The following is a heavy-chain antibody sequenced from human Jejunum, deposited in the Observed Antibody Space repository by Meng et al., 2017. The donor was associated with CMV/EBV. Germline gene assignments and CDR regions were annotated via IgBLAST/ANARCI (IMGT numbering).Heavy chain of an antibody. CDR3: ARFDIFGADTSPPYNHGLDV. V-gene: IGHV1-18*01. Sequence: YGVSWVRQAPGQGLGWMGWINTYSGDTTHAQKLQGRVTMTSDTSATAAYMELGSLTSDDTAVYYCARFDIFGADTSPPYNHGLDVWGQGTTVTVSS. CDR2: INTYSGDT. D-gene: IGHD3-3*02. J-gene: IGHJ6*02. CDR1: YG.